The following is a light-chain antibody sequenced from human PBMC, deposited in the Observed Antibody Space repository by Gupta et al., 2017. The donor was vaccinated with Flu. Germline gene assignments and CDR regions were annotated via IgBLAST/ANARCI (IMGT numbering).Light chain of an antibody. Sequence: SITISCTGTSSDVGVYNYVSWYQQHPGKAPKLMSYDVSNRPSGVSNRFSGSKSGNTASLTISGLQAEDEADYYCSSYTSSSTWVFGGGTKLTVI. J-gene: IGLJ3*02. CDR1: SSDVGVYNY. CDR3: SSYTSSSTWV. V-gene: IGLV2-14*04. CDR2: DVS.